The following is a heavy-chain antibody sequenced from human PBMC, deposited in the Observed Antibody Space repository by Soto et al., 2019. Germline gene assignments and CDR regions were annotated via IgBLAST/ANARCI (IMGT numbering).Heavy chain of an antibody. V-gene: IGHV3-33*01. CDR2: IWYDGSNK. J-gene: IGHJ5*02. Sequence: PGGSLRLSCAASGFTFSSYGMHWVRQAPGKGLEWVAVIWYDGSNKYYADSVKGRFTISRDNSKNTLYLQMNSLRAEDTAVYYCARDSSGYNWFDPWGQGTLVTVSS. CDR3: ARDSSGYNWFDP. CDR1: GFTFSSYG.